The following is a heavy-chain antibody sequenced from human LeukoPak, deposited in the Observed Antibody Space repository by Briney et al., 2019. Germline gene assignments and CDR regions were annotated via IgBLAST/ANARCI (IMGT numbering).Heavy chain of an antibody. Sequence: KPSETLSLTCTVSGGSISSHYWSWIRQPPGKGLEWIGYIYYSGSTNYNPSLKSRVTISVDTSNNQFSLKLSSVTAADTAVYYCARADYDILTGSYYYYYYMDVWGKGTTVTVSS. CDR2: IYYSGST. J-gene: IGHJ6*03. D-gene: IGHD3-9*01. CDR1: GGSISSHY. V-gene: IGHV4-59*11. CDR3: ARADYDILTGSYYYYYYMDV.